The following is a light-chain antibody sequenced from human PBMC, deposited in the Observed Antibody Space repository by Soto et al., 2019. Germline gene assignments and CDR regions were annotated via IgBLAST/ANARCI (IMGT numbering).Light chain of an antibody. CDR2: DVS. CDR1: SSDVGGYNY. CDR3: SSYTSSSTLV. V-gene: IGLV2-14*01. J-gene: IGLJ1*01. Sequence: QSVLTQPASGYGSPGQSITISCTGTSSDVGGYNYVSWYQQHPGKAPKFMIYDVSNRPSGVSNRLSGSKSGNTASLTISGLQAEDEADYYCSSYTSSSTLVYGTGTKV.